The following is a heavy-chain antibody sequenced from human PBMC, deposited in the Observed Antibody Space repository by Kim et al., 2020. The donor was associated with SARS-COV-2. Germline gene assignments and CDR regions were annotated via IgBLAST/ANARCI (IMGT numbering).Heavy chain of an antibody. D-gene: IGHD3-10*01. CDR2: ISGSGGST. J-gene: IGHJ4*02. CDR1: GFTFSSYA. V-gene: IGHV3-23*01. Sequence: GGSLRLSCAASGFTFSSYAMSWVRQAPGKGLEWVSAISGSGGSTYYTDSVKGRFTISRDNSKNTLYLQMNSLRAEDTAVYYCAGGVRGVIREGYYFDYWGQGTLVTVSS. CDR3: AGGVRGVIREGYYFDY.